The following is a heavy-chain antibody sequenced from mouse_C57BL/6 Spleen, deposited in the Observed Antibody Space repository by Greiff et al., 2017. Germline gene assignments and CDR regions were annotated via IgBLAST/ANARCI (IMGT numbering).Heavy chain of an antibody. J-gene: IGHJ4*01. Sequence: EVKVVESGGGLVQPGGSMKLSCVASGFTFSNYWMNWVRQSPEKGLEWVAQIRLKSDNYATHYAESVKGRFTISRDDSTSSVYLQMNNLMVEDTGIYSCPGGGLRQDYAMDYWGQGTSVTVSS. CDR1: GFTFSNYW. CDR2: IRLKSDNYAT. V-gene: IGHV6-3*01. CDR3: PGGGLRQDYAMDY. D-gene: IGHD2-4*01.